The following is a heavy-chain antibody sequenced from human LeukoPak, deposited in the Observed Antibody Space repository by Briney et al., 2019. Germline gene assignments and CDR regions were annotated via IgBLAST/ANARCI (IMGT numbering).Heavy chain of an antibody. Sequence: GGSLRLSCVVSGFTFSSYAMSWVRQAPGKGLEWVSAISGSGGSTYYADSVKGRFTISRDNSKNALYLQMNSLRAEDTAVYYCAKDLYYYDSSGYLDYYYYGMDVWGQGTTVTVSS. CDR2: ISGSGGST. V-gene: IGHV3-23*01. J-gene: IGHJ6*02. D-gene: IGHD3-22*01. CDR1: GFTFSSYA. CDR3: AKDLYYYDSSGYLDYYYYGMDV.